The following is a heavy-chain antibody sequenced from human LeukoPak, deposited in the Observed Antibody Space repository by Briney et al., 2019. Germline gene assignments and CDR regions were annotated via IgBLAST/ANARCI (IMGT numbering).Heavy chain of an antibody. V-gene: IGHV4-61*01. CDR2: IYYSGST. Sequence: SETLSLTCTVSGGSVSSGSYYWSWIRQPPGKGLEWIGYIYYSGSTNYNPSLNSRVTISVDTSKNQFSLKLSSVSAADTAVYYCARATYGSGSSLYYYGMDVWGQGTTVTVSS. CDR1: GGSVSSGSYY. CDR3: ARATYGSGSSLYYYGMDV. D-gene: IGHD3-10*01. J-gene: IGHJ6*02.